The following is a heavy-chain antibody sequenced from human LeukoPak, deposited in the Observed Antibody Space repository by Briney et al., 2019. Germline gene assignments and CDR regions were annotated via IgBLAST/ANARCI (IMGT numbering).Heavy chain of an antibody. J-gene: IGHJ3*02. CDR1: GFTFSSYA. V-gene: IGHV3-23*01. CDR2: INDSGGNT. D-gene: IGHD6-19*01. Sequence: GGSLRLSCAASGFTFSSYAMSWVRQAPGKGLEWVSLINDSGGNTYYADSVKGRFTISRVNSKNTLFLQMSSLRAEDTAVYYCARDRTYSSGWFDAFDIWGQGTMVTVSS. CDR3: ARDRTYSSGWFDAFDI.